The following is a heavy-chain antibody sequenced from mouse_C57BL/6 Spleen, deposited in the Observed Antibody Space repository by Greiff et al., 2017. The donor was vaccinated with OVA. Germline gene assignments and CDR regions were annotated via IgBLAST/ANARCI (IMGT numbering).Heavy chain of an antibody. CDR3: ARGSGGAWFAY. CDR2: INPNNGGT. J-gene: IGHJ3*01. D-gene: IGHD3-2*02. V-gene: IGHV1-22*01. CDR1: GYTFTDYN. Sequence: EVQRVESGPELVKPGASVKMSCKASGYTFTDYNMHWVKQSHGKSLEWIGYINPNNGGTSYNQKFKGKATLTVNKSSSTAYMELRSLTSEDSAVYYCARGSGGAWFAYWGQGTLVTVSA.